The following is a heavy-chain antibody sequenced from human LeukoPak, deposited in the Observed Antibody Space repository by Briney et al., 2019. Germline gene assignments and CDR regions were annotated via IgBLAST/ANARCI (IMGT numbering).Heavy chain of an antibody. CDR1: GGSFSGYY. J-gene: IGHJ6*02. V-gene: IGHV4-34*01. CDR3: ARLYRNYVTYGMDV. Sequence: SSETLSLTCAVYGGSFSGYYWSWIRQPPGKGLEWIGEINHSGSTNYNPSLKSRVTISVDTSKNQFSLKLSSVTAADTAVYYCARLYRNYVTYGMDVWGQGTTVTVSS. D-gene: IGHD1-7*01. CDR2: INHSGST.